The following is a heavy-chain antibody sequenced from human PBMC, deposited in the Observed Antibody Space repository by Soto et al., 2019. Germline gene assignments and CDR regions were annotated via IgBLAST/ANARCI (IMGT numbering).Heavy chain of an antibody. CDR1: GFTYSSYG. V-gene: IGHV3-30*18. CDR2: ISYDGSNK. D-gene: IGHD6-19*01. J-gene: IGHJ4*02. CDR3: AKASSRVRYSSGWSHFDY. Sequence: QVQLVESGGGVVQPGRSLRLSCAASGFTYSSYGMHWVRQAPGKGLEWVAVISYDGSNKYYADSVKGRFTISRDNSKNTLYLQMNSLRAEDTAVYYCAKASSRVRYSSGWSHFDYWGQGTLVTVSS.